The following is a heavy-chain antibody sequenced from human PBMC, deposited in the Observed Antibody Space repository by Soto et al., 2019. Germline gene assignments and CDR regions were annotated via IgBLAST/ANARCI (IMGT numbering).Heavy chain of an antibody. V-gene: IGHV1-18*01. J-gene: IGHJ4*02. CDR3: ARDHKYYYGSGSGHGY. CDR1: GYTFTSYG. Sequence: GASVQVSCKASGYTFTSYGISWVRQAPGQGLEWMGWISAYNGNTNYAQKLQGRVTMTTDTSTSTAYMELRSLRSDDTAVYYCARDHKYYYGSGSGHGYWGQGTLVTVSS. D-gene: IGHD3-10*01. CDR2: ISAYNGNT.